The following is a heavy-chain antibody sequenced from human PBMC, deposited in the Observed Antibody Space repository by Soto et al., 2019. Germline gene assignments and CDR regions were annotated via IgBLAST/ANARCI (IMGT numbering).Heavy chain of an antibody. CDR2: ISYDGSEK. CDR3: ARDLGGLRFWGLDY. J-gene: IGHJ4*02. CDR1: GFAFNSYA. Sequence: QVHLVESGGRVVQPGTSLRLSCADSGFAFNSYAIHWVRQAPGKGLEWVAVISYDGSEKYFADSVKGRFTISRDNSKNTIFLQMNSLRVEDTAVYYCARDLGGLRFWGLDYWGQGTLVAVSS. D-gene: IGHD3-16*01. V-gene: IGHV3-30-3*01.